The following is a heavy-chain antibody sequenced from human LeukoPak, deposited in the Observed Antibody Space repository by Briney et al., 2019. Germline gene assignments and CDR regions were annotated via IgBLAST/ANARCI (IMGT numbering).Heavy chain of an antibody. CDR3: AKSRFQSHMVRGENDF. CDR2: ISGSGDNT. CDR1: GFTFSSYA. J-gene: IGHJ4*02. Sequence: GGSLRLSCAASGFTFSSYAMSWVRQAPGKGLEWVSAISGSGDNTYYADSVKGRFTISRDNSKNTLYLQMNSLSAEDTAVYYCAKSRFQSHMVRGENDFWGQGTLVTISS. V-gene: IGHV3-23*01. D-gene: IGHD3-10*01.